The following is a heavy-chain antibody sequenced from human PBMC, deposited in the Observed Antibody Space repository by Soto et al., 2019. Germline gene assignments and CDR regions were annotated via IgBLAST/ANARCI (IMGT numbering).Heavy chain of an antibody. J-gene: IGHJ5*02. CDR3: NRDESRTRSARCWFDP. D-gene: IGHD2-2*01. V-gene: IGHV3-21*01. Sequence: PGGSLRLSCAASGFTFRSFTMNWVRQAPGKGLEWVSTISSNSAYIYYTDALRGRFTISRDNAKYSLHLQMNSLRAEDTAVYYCNRDESRTRSARCWFDPWGPGTLVTVSS. CDR2: ISSNSAYI. CDR1: GFTFRSFT.